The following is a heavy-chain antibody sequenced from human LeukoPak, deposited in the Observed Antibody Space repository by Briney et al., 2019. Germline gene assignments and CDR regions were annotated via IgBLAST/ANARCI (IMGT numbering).Heavy chain of an antibody. CDR3: ARDRWELRILDY. V-gene: IGHV3-30-3*01. Sequence: GGSLRLSCAASGFTFSSYAMHWVRRAPGKGLEWVAVISYDGSNKYYADSVKGRFTISRDNSKNTLYLQMNSLRAEDTAVYYCARDRWELRILDYWGQGTLVTVSS. D-gene: IGHD1-26*01. CDR1: GFTFSSYA. CDR2: ISYDGSNK. J-gene: IGHJ4*02.